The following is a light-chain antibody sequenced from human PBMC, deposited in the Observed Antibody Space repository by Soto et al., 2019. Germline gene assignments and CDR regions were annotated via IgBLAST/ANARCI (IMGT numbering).Light chain of an antibody. J-gene: IGLJ1*01. CDR3: VAWDDSLNGHV. CDR2: TTD. CDR1: SSNIGSNS. Sequence: QSVLTQPPSASGTPGQRVTISCSGSSSNIGSNSVGWYQQLPGAAPKVLISTTDKRPSGVPDRFSGSKSGTSASLAISGLQSEDEADYYCVAWDDSLNGHVFGTGTMLTVL. V-gene: IGLV1-44*01.